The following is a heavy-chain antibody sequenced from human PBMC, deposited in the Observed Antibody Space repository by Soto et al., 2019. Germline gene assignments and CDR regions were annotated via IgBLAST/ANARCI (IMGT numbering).Heavy chain of an antibody. D-gene: IGHD6-13*01. V-gene: IGHV3-21*01. CDR3: ASGPPSTAAGAGTFDV. J-gene: IGHJ3*01. CDR2: ISSGSGYI. Sequence: EVQLVESGGGLVKPGGSLRLSCAASGFTFSGFTMNWVRQAPGKGLEWVSSISSGSGYIHYADSVKGRFIISRDNAKISLFLQMNSLGGDDTAVYYCASGPPSTAAGAGTFDVWGQGTMVTVSP. CDR1: GFTFSGFT.